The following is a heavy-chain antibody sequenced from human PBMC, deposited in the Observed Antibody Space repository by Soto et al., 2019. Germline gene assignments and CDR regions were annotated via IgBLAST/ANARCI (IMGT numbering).Heavy chain of an antibody. Sequence: QITLKESGPTLVKPKQTLTLTCTFSGFSLSTSGAGVGWIRQPPGKSLEWLALIYWDDVKRYSLSVKIKLTIHKDTFQNQVVLTIINMHPVHTATYYFAHRPARTGRYFNSWGRGTMVTVSS. J-gene: IGHJ3*02. V-gene: IGHV2-5*02. CDR1: GFSLSTSGAG. D-gene: IGHD3-10*01. CDR3: AHRPARTGRYFNS. CDR2: IYWDDVK.